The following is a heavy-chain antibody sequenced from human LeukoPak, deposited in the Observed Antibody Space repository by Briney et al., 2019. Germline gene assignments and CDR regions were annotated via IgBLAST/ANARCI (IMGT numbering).Heavy chain of an antibody. V-gene: IGHV4-39*07. Sequence: SETLSLTCTVSSGSISTSNYYWGWVRQPPGTALEWIGNIFYSGSTYYSPSLKSRVTMSVDTSKNQFSLKLSSVTAADTAVYYCARDQYYYDSSGLNWFDPWGQGTLVTVSS. D-gene: IGHD3-22*01. CDR1: SGSISTSNYY. CDR2: IFYSGST. CDR3: ARDQYYYDSSGLNWFDP. J-gene: IGHJ5*02.